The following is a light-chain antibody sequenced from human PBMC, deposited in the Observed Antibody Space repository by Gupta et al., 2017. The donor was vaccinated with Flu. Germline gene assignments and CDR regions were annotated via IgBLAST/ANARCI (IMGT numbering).Light chain of an antibody. CDR3: RQALESPQT. J-gene: IGKJ3*01. CDR2: LVS. V-gene: IGKV2-28*01. CDR1: QSLLDSHGYTY. Sequence: DIVMTQSPLTLPVTPGEPASISCRSSQSLLDSHGYTYLDRYVQKPGQSPQLLIYLVSNRASGVPDRFSGSGSGTDFTLKISRVEAEDVGIYYCRQALESPQTFGHGTKVDIK.